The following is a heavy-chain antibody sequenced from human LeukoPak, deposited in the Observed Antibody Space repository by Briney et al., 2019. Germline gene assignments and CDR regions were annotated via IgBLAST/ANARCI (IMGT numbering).Heavy chain of an antibody. CDR1: GYTFTGYY. D-gene: IGHD1-20*01. J-gene: IGHJ4*02. Sequence: ASVKVSCKSSGYTFTGYYMHWVRQAPGQGLEWMGWINPNSGVTDFAQKFQGRVTMTRDTSISTAYMELSRLRSDDTAVYYCASGITGTIGGFDYWGQGTLVTVSS. V-gene: IGHV1-2*02. CDR2: INPNSGVT. CDR3: ASGITGTIGGFDY.